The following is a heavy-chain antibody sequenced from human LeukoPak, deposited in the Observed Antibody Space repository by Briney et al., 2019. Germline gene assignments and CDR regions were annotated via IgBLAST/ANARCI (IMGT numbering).Heavy chain of an antibody. Sequence: GGSLRLSCAASGFTSSSYSMNWVRQAPGKGLEWVSYISSSSSTIYYADSVKGRFTISRDNAKNSLYLQMNSLGAEDTAVYYCARWYYAWDYWGQGTLVTVSS. CDR3: ARWYYAWDY. J-gene: IGHJ4*02. CDR1: GFTSSSYS. V-gene: IGHV3-48*04. D-gene: IGHD3-16*01. CDR2: ISSSSSTI.